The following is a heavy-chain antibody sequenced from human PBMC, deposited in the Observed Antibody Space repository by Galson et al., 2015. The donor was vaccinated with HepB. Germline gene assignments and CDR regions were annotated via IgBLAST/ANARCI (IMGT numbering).Heavy chain of an antibody. CDR3: ARDGAGWNDGRYNYHQHYMDV. J-gene: IGHJ6*03. V-gene: IGHV3-33*01. CDR1: GFTFRNYG. D-gene: IGHD1-1*01. Sequence: SLRLSCAASGFTFRNYGMHWVRQAPGKGLEWVSFIYFDGGHENYTDSVKGRFTVSRDNSKNTLYLQMNSLRTDDTALYYCARDGAGWNDGRYNYHQHYMDVWGKGTTVTV. CDR2: IYFDGGHE.